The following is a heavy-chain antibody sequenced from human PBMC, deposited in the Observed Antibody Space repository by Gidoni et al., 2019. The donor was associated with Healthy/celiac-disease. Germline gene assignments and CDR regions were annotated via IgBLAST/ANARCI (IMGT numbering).Heavy chain of an antibody. J-gene: IGHJ4*02. CDR2: INHSGST. V-gene: IGHV4-34*01. CDR1: GGSFSGYY. D-gene: IGHD1-20*01. Sequence: QVQLQQWGAGLLKPSETLSLTCAVYGGSFSGYYWSWIRQPPGKGLEWIGEINHSGSTNYNPSLKSRVTISVDTSKNQFSLKLSSVTAADTAVYYCARGGYNWNDDDFDYWGQGTLVTVSS. CDR3: ARGGYNWNDDDFDY.